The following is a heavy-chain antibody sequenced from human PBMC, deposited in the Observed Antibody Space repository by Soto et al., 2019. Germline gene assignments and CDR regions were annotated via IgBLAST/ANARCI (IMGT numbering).Heavy chain of an antibody. D-gene: IGHD5-18*01. V-gene: IGHV3-30-3*01. CDR3: ARDLTAMANYYYYYGMDV. CDR2: ISYDGSNK. CDR1: GFTFSSYA. J-gene: IGHJ6*02. Sequence: PVGSLRLSCAASGFTFSSYAMHWVRQAPGKGLEWVAVISYDGSNKYYADSAKDRFTISRDNSKNTLYLQMNSLRAEDTAVYYCARDLTAMANYYYYYGMDVWGQGTTVTVSS.